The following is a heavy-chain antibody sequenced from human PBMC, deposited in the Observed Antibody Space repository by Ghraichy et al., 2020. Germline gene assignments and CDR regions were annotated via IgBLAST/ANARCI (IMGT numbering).Heavy chain of an antibody. CDR2: ISSSSSYI. V-gene: IGHV3-21*04. D-gene: IGHD3/OR15-3a*01. J-gene: IGHJ6*03. CDR3: ARGTLYYYYYMDV. CDR1: GFTFSSYS. Sequence: GESLNISCAASGFTFSSYSMNWVRQAPGKGLEWVSSISSSSSYIYYADSVKGRFTISRDNAKNSLYLQMNSLRADDTALYHCARGTLYYYYYMDVWGKGTTVTVSS.